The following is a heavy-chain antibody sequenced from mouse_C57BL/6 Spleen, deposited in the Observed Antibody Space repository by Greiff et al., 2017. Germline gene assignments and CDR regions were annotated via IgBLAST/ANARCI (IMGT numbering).Heavy chain of an antibody. CDR3: AREGYYGSSYEGFAY. CDR2: IDPSDSET. Sequence: QVQLQQPGAELVRPGSSVKLYCKASGYTFTSYWMHWVKQRPIQGLEWIGNIDPSDSETHYNQKFKDKATLTVDKSSSTAYMQLSSLTSADSAVYYCAREGYYGSSYEGFAYWGQGTLVTVSA. V-gene: IGHV1-52*01. D-gene: IGHD1-1*01. CDR1: GYTFTSYW. J-gene: IGHJ3*01.